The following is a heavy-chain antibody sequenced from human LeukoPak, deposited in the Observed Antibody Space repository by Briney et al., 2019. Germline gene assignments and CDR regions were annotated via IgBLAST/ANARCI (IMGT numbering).Heavy chain of an antibody. D-gene: IGHD4-11*01. V-gene: IGHV3-21*01. J-gene: IGHJ4*02. CDR1: GFTFSRYS. Sequence: GGSLRLSCAASGFTFSRYSVNWVRQAPGKGLEWVSCITGSSDYIFYADSVRGRFTISRDNAKNSLYLQMNSLRAEDTAVYYCVRDSYSNYFDYWGQGTLVTVSS. CDR2: ITGSSDYI. CDR3: VRDSYSNYFDY.